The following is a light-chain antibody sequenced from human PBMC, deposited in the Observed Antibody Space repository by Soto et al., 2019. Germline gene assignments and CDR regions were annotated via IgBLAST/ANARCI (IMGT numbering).Light chain of an antibody. CDR2: GVT. CDR1: RSDIGSYNN. J-gene: IGLJ3*02. V-gene: IGLV2-23*02. CDR3: FSYEGNSIWV. Sequence: QSALTQPASVSGSPGQSITIPCTGSRSDIGSYNNVAWYQKHPGKAPRVMIFGVTKRPSGISDRFFGSKSGSTASLTISGLRAEDGADYFCFSYEGNSIWVFGGGTKVTVL.